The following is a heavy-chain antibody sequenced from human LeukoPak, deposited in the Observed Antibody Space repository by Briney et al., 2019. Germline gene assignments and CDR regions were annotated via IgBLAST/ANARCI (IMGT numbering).Heavy chain of an antibody. CDR2: ISAYNGNT. J-gene: IGHJ3*02. CDR1: GYTFTSYG. D-gene: IGHD5-12*01. Sequence: ASVKVSCKASGYTFTSYGISWVRQAPGQGLEWMGWISAYNGNTNYAQKFQGRVTMTSDTSISTAYMELSRLRSDDTAVYYCARLNPGVSGYSGYDSFDAFDIWGQGAMVTVSS. CDR3: ARLNPGVSGYSGYDSFDAFDI. V-gene: IGHV1-18*01.